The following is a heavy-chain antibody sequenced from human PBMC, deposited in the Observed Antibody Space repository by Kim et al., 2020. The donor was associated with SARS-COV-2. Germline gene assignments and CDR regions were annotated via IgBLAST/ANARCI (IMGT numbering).Heavy chain of an antibody. J-gene: IGHJ3*02. CDR2: IWYDGSNK. D-gene: IGHD5-12*01. V-gene: IGHV3-33*01. CDR1: GFTFSSYG. CDR3: ARDPITPWAGDAFDI. Sequence: GGSLRLSCAASGFTFSSYGMHWVRQAPGKGLEWVAVIWYDGSNKYYADSVKGRFTISRDNSKNTLYLQMNSLRAEDTPVYYCARDPITPWAGDAFDIWGQGKMVTVSS.